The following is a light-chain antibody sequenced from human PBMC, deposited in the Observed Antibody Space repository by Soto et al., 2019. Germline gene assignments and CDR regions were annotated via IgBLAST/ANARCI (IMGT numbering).Light chain of an antibody. V-gene: IGKV3-20*01. J-gene: IGKJ1*01. Sequence: DIVMQQSAATLSVSPRERATLXCRASQSIGSVYLAWYQQKPGQTPRLLIYGASNRAAGIPDRFSGSGSGTDFSLTISRLEPEDFAVYYCQQYGSSPTFGQGTKVDI. CDR2: GAS. CDR1: QSIGSVY. CDR3: QQYGSSPT.